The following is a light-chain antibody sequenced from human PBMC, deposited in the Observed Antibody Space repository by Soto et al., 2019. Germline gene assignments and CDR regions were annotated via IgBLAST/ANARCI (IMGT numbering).Light chain of an antibody. CDR1: QSVSSN. CDR2: GAS. J-gene: IGKJ1*01. Sequence: EILMTQSPATLSVSPGERATVSCRASQSVSSNLAWYQQKPGQAPRLLIYGASTRATGIPARFSGSGSGTEFTLTISSLQSEDFAVYYCQQYGRSPTTFGQGTKVDIK. V-gene: IGKV3-15*01. CDR3: QQYGRSPTT.